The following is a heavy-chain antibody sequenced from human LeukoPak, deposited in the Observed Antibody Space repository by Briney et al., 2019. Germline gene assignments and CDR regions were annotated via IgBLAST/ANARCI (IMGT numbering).Heavy chain of an antibody. V-gene: IGHV1-2*02. CDR2: IILNSGGT. CDR1: GYTFIDSY. CDR3: ARDRITDCSTTSCTIANWCDP. Sequence: GASVKVSCKASGYTFIDSYMHWVRQAPGQGLEWMGWIILNSGGTDYAQKFQGRVTMTRDTSIDTAYMELSRLTSDDTAVYYCARDRITDCSTTSCTIANWCDPGGQGTLVTVSS. J-gene: IGHJ5*02. D-gene: IGHD2-2*01.